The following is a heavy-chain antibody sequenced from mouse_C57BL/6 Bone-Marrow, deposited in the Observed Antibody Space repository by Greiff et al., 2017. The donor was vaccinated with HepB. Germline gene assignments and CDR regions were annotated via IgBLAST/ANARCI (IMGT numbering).Heavy chain of an antibody. D-gene: IGHD1-1*01. CDR2: IDPENGDT. Sequence: EVKLQQSGAELVRPGASVKLSCTASGFNIKDDYMHWVKQRPEQGLEWIGWIDPENGDTEYASKFQGKATITADTSSNTAYLQLSSLTSEDTAVYYCTTAITTVVANWYFDVWGTGTTVTVSS. CDR3: TTAITTVVANWYFDV. J-gene: IGHJ1*03. CDR1: GFNIKDDY. V-gene: IGHV14-4*01.